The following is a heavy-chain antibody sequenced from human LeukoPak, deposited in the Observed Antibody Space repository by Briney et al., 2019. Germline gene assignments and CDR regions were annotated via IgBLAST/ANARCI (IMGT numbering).Heavy chain of an antibody. CDR1: GFSFSNSG. D-gene: IGHD1-1*01. V-gene: IGHV3-23*01. CDR3: SKWNGYGDY. Sequence: GGSLRLSCAASGFSFSNSGMSWVRQAPVKGLEWVAGISGGGANTHYADSVKGRFTISRDNSKNTLFLQMNSLRDEDTAIYYCSKWNGYGDYWAREPWSPSPQ. CDR2: ISGGGANT. J-gene: IGHJ4*02.